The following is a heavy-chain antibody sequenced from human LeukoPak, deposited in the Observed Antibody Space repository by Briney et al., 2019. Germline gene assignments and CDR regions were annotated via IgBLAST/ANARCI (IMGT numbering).Heavy chain of an antibody. J-gene: IGHJ4*02. D-gene: IGHD6-19*01. CDR3: ARVRSDTSGWYHFDY. CDR2: IYGDGRT. CDR1: GITVSNNY. V-gene: IGHV3-53*01. Sequence: PGGSLRLSCAASGITVSNNYMSWVRQAPGKGLEWASIIYGDGRTYYADSVKGRFTISRDNSKNTLYLQMNSLRPEDTAVYYCARVRSDTSGWYHFDYWGQGTLVTDSS.